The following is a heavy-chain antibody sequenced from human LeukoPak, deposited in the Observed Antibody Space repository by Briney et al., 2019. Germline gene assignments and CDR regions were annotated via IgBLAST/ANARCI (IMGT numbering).Heavy chain of an antibody. CDR2: ISGSGGST. Sequence: PGGSLRLSCAASGFTFSSYAMSWVRQAPGKGLEWVSAISGSGGSTYYADSVKGRFTISRDNSKNTLYLQMNSLRAEDTAVYYCAKDLRRIQLWSLFDYWGQGTLVTVSS. J-gene: IGHJ4*02. CDR3: AKDLRRIQLWSLFDY. D-gene: IGHD5-18*01. V-gene: IGHV3-23*01. CDR1: GFTFSSYA.